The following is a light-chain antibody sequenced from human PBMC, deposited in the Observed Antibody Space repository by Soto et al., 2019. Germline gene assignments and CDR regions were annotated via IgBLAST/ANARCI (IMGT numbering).Light chain of an antibody. CDR2: GSD. V-gene: IGLV1-44*01. J-gene: IGLJ1*01. CDR3: AAWDGSLNNYV. Sequence: QSVLTQPPSASGTPGQRVTISCSGSTPNIGGNIVNWYQQLPGTAPKLLIYGSDQRPSGVPDRFSGSTSGTSASLAISGIQYADDAEDFCAAWDGSLNNYVFGTGTKLTVL. CDR1: TPNIGGNI.